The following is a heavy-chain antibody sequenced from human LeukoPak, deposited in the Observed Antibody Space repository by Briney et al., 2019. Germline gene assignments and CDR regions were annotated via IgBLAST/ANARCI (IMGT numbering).Heavy chain of an antibody. CDR3: ARPGSDGRSDY. V-gene: IGHV1-69*13. J-gene: IGHJ4*02. Sequence: SVKLSCKASGATFSSYAISWARQSPGQRLEWMGGIIPIFGTANYAQKFQGRVTITADESTSTAYMELSSLRSEDTAVYYCARPGSDGRSDYWGQGTLVTVSS. CDR1: GATFSSYA. D-gene: IGHD5-24*01. CDR2: IIPIFGTA.